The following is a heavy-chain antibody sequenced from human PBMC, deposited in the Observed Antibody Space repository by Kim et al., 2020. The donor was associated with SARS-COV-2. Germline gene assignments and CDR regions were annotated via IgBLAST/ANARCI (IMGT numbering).Heavy chain of an antibody. D-gene: IGHD1-20*01. CDR1: GGTFSSYA. V-gene: IGHV1-69*04. Sequence: SVKVSCKASGGTFSSYAISWVRQAPGQGLEWMGRIIPILGIANYAQKFQGRVTITADKSTSTAYMELSSLRSEDTAVYYCAREDNWNPLGEDYGMDVWGQGTTVTVSS. CDR2: IIPILGIA. CDR3: AREDNWNPLGEDYGMDV. J-gene: IGHJ6*02.